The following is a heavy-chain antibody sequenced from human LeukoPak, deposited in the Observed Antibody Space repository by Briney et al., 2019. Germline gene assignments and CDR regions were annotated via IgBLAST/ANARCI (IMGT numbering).Heavy chain of an antibody. CDR2: IYYSGST. J-gene: IGHJ4*02. CDR3: ARRNKFSSGWFVIDY. Sequence: SETLSLTCTVSGGSISSYYWSWIRQLPGKGLEWIGYIYYSGSTNYNPSLKSRVTISVDTSKNQFSLKLSSVTAADTAVYYCARRNKFSSGWFVIDYWGQGTLVTVSS. CDR1: GGSISSYY. V-gene: IGHV4-59*01. D-gene: IGHD6-19*01.